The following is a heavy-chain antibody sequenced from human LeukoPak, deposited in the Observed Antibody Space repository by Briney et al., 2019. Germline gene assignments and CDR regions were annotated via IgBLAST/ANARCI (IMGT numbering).Heavy chain of an antibody. V-gene: IGHV3-21*01. CDR1: GFTFSSYS. Sequence: PGGYLRLSCAASGFTFSSYSMNWVRQAPGKGLEWVSSISSSSSYIYYADSVKGRFTISRDNAKNSLYLQMNSLRAEDTAVYYCARDLHYDILTGPLGMDVWGKGTTVTVSS. CDR2: ISSSSSYI. J-gene: IGHJ6*04. CDR3: ARDLHYDILTGPLGMDV. D-gene: IGHD3-9*01.